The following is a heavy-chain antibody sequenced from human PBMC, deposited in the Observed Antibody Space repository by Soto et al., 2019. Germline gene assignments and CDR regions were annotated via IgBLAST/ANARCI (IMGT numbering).Heavy chain of an antibody. CDR1: GGSISSYY. D-gene: IGHD1-1*01. CDR2: IYYSGSA. J-gene: IGHJ3*02. CDR3: ARAGPDWKINGPDDFDI. V-gene: IGHV4-59*01. Sequence: KPSETLSLTGSVAGGSISSYYWSWIRQPPGKGLEWIGYIYYSGSANYKPSLKSRVTIPVDTPKNQFHLKLSSVPAADTAVYYCARAGPDWKINGPDDFDIWGQGKMVTVSS.